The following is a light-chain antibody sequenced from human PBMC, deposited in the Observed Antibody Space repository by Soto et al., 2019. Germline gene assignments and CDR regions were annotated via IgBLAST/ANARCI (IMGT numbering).Light chain of an antibody. CDR3: QQYNAWPT. V-gene: IGKV3-15*01. CDR2: GAS. Sequence: EIVMTQSPATLSVSPGEKATLSCRASQSVGTNLVWYQQKPGQAPWLLIYGASTRAPGVPARFSGSGSGTEFTLTISSLQSEDFAVYWCQQYNAWPTFGQGTKL. J-gene: IGKJ2*01. CDR1: QSVGTN.